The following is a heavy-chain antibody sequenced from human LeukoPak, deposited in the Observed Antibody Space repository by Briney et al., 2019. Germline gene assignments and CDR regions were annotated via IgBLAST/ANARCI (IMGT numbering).Heavy chain of an antibody. V-gene: IGHV3-30-3*01. CDR2: ISYDGSSK. CDR1: GFTFSSYA. D-gene: IGHD3-3*01. J-gene: IGHJ6*02. CDR3: ARATLRFLEWLMPKGMDV. Sequence: GGSLRLSCAASGFTFSSYAMHWVRQAPGKGLEWVAVISYDGSSKYYADSVKGRFTISRDNSKNTLYLQMNSLRAEDAAVYYCARATLRFLEWLMPKGMDVWGQGTTVTVSS.